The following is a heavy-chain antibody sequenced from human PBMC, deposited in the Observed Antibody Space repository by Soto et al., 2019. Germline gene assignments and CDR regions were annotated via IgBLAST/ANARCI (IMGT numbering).Heavy chain of an antibody. V-gene: IGHV4-4*02. D-gene: IGHD6-13*01. CDR1: GGSISSSNW. CDR2: IYHSGST. J-gene: IGHJ4*02. CDR3: ARSVFLAAADSPIFDY. Sequence: SETLSLTCAVSGGSISSSNWWSWVRQPPGKGLEWIGEIYHSGSTNYNPSLKSRVTISVDKSKNQFSLKLSSVTAADTAVYYCARSVFLAAADSPIFDYWGQGTLVTVSS.